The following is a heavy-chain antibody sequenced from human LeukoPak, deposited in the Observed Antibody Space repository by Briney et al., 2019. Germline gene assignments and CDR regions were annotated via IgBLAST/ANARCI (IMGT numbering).Heavy chain of an antibody. CDR2: IYYSGST. V-gene: IGHV4-39*01. CDR1: GGSISSSSYY. J-gene: IGHJ6*02. CDR3: WLPYYYYGMDV. Sequence: SETLSLTCTVSGGSISSSSYYWGWIRQPPGKGLEWIGSIYYSGSTYYNPYLKSRVTISVDTSKHQFSLKLSSVTAADTAVYYCWLPYYYYGMDVWGQGTTVTVSS. D-gene: IGHD3-9*01.